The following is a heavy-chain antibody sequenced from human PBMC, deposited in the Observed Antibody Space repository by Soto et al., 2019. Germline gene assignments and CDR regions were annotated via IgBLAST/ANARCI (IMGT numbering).Heavy chain of an antibody. CDR2: VRGFSPYT. Sequence: PGWSLRLSCISSGFTLRTYTMNWVRQAPGKGLEWVSGVRGFSPYTFYAESVKGRFTISRDNAKNSLYLQTNSLRAEDTAVYYCARDRGYDAHDYYYNAMEVWGQGTTVTVSS. CDR3: ARDRGYDAHDYYYNAMEV. V-gene: IGHV3-21*01. J-gene: IGHJ6*02. CDR1: GFTLRTYT. D-gene: IGHD3-10*01.